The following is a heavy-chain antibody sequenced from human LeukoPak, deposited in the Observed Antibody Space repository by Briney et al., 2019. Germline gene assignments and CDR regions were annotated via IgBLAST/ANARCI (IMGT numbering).Heavy chain of an antibody. Sequence: GTSLRLSCAASGFTFSVYGMHWVRQGPGKGPEWVALISHDGGNKNYTDSVKGRFTISRDNSKNTVYLQMNSLRPEDTAVYYCAKPRGGYYFDYWGQGTLVTVSS. D-gene: IGHD3-3*01. CDR3: AKPRGGYYFDY. CDR1: GFTFSVYG. CDR2: ISHDGGNK. J-gene: IGHJ4*02. V-gene: IGHV3-30*18.